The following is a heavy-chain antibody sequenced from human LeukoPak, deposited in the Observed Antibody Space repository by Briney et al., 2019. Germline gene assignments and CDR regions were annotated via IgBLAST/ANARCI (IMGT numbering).Heavy chain of an antibody. CDR1: GGSISSSSYY. CDR2: IYYSGST. Sequence: SETLSLTCTVSGGSISSSSYYWGWIRQPPGKGLEWIGSIYYSGSTYYNPSLKSRVTISVDTSKNQFSLKLSSVTAADTAVYYCARQPLLTTYGSGSYGPELKFDPWGQGTLVTVSS. CDR3: ARQPLLTTYGSGSYGPELKFDP. J-gene: IGHJ5*02. V-gene: IGHV4-39*01. D-gene: IGHD3-10*01.